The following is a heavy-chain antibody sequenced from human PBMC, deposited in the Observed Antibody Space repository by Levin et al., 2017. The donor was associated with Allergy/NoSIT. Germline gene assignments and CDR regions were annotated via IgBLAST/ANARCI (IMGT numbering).Heavy chain of an antibody. Sequence: GGSLRLSCKASAYTFTEFGISWVRQAPGQGLEWMGWISGRKGDTKYAQKFQGRVTMTRDISTSTANMELRSLMSDDTAVYYCARGAYGDVSYDYWGQGTLVTVSS. CDR1: AYTFTEFG. V-gene: IGHV1-18*04. J-gene: IGHJ4*02. D-gene: IGHD4-17*01. CDR2: ISGRKGDT. CDR3: ARGAYGDVSYDY.